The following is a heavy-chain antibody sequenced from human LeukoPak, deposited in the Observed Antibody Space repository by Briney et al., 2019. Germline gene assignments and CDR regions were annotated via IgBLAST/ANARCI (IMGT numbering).Heavy chain of an antibody. V-gene: IGHV3-23*01. D-gene: IGHD3-22*01. Sequence: PGGSLRLSCAASGFTFSSYAMSWVRQAPGKGLEWVSAISGSGGSTYYADSVKGRFTISRDNSKNTLYLQMNSLRAEDTAVYYCAKVRGQTHYYNSSGSYDYWGQGTLVTVSS. J-gene: IGHJ4*02. CDR3: AKVRGQTHYYNSSGSYDY. CDR2: ISGSGGST. CDR1: GFTFSSYA.